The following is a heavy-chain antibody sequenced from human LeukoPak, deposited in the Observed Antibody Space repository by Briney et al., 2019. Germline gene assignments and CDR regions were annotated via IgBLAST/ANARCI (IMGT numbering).Heavy chain of an antibody. Sequence: GGSLRLSCAASGFTFDDYGMSGVRQAPGKGLEWVSGINWNGGSTGYADSVKGRFTISRDNAKNSLYLQMNSLRAEDTALYYCARASNYDFWSGYYLLDYWGQGTLVTVSS. CDR3: ARASNYDFWSGYYLLDY. J-gene: IGHJ4*02. CDR2: INWNGGST. CDR1: GFTFDDYG. D-gene: IGHD3-3*01. V-gene: IGHV3-20*04.